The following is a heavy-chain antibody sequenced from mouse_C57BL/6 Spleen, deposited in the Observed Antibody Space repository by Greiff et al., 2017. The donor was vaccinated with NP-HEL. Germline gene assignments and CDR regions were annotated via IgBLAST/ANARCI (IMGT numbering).Heavy chain of an antibody. D-gene: IGHD3-3*01. Sequence: QVQLKQSGAELMKPGASVKLSCKATGYTFTGYWIEWVKQRPGHGLEWIGEILPGSGSTNYNEKFKGKATFTADTSSNTAYMQLSSLTTEDSAIYYCARSPLQTELGDWYFDVWGTGTTVTVSS. CDR2: ILPGSGST. CDR3: ARSPLQTELGDWYFDV. CDR1: GYTFTGYW. J-gene: IGHJ1*03. V-gene: IGHV1-9*01.